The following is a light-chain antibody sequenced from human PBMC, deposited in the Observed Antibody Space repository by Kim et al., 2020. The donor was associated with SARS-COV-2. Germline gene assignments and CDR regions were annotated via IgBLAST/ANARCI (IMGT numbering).Light chain of an antibody. J-gene: IGLJ2*01. CDR1: SLRSYY. CDR2: GKD. V-gene: IGLV3-19*01. CDR3: NSRDSNDYVV. Sequence: SSELTQDPAVSVALGQTVRITCQGDSLRSYYATWYQQKPGQAPKVVIYGKDNRPSGVPDRFSGSSSGNTAYLTITGTQAGDEAHYYCNSRDSNDYVVFGG.